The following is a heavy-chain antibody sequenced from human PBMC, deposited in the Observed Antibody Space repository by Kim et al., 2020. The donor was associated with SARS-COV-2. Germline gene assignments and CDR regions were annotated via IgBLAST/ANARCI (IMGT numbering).Heavy chain of an antibody. D-gene: IGHD1-26*01. V-gene: IGHV4-39*01. CDR1: GGPISSGTYY. Sequence: SETLSLTCTVSGGPISSGTYYWGWVRQPPGKGLEWIASISYSGSTHYNPSLRSRVTISGDASKKQFSLKVNSVTATASALFFCARTVGLTLYFDCWGQG. J-gene: IGHJ4*02. CDR2: ISYSGST. CDR3: ARTVGLTLYFDC.